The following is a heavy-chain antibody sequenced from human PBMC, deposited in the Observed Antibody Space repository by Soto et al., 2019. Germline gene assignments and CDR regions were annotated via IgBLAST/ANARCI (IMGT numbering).Heavy chain of an antibody. D-gene: IGHD2-15*01. Sequence: ASVKVSCKASGYTFTSYGISWVRQAPGQGLEWMGWISAYNGNTNYAQKLQGRVTRTTDTSTSTAYMELRSLRSDDTAVYYCARDHLDIVVVVAATSVLSYFDYWGQGTLVTVSS. CDR1: GYTFTSYG. V-gene: IGHV1-18*01. CDR2: ISAYNGNT. J-gene: IGHJ4*02. CDR3: ARDHLDIVVVVAATSVLSYFDY.